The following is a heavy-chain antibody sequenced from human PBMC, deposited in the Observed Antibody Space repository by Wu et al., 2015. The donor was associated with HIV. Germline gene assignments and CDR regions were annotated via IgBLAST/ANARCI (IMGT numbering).Heavy chain of an antibody. V-gene: IGHV1-69*18. CDR1: GTTFSSHS. D-gene: IGHD3-10*01. Sequence: QVQVVQSGAEVKKPGASVRVSCTASGTTFSSHSISWIRQAPGQGLEWMGRIIPIFNTADYSQRFQGRVTITADESTNTAYMQLSSLRFDDTAIYYCATEGGYYLTTSLDSWGQGTLVTVSS. CDR3: ATEGGYYLTTSLDS. J-gene: IGHJ4*02. CDR2: IIPIFNTA.